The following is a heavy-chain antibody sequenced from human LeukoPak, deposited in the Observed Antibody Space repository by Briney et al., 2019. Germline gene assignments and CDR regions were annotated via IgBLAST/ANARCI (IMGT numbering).Heavy chain of an antibody. D-gene: IGHD3-10*01. CDR1: GFTLSDYY. CDR3: ARESYYGSGTYFNFFS. CDR2: ISNSGGAT. J-gene: IGHJ4*02. V-gene: IGHV3-11*01. Sequence: GGPLRLSCAASGFTLSDYYMSWLRQAPGKGLEWVSYISNSGGATNYGDSVRGRFTISRDNSKNSLYLEMNSLGAEDTAIYFCARESYYGSGTYFNFFSCGQGILGTVSS.